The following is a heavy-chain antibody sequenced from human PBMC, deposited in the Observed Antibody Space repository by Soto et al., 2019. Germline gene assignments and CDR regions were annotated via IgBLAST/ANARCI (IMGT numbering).Heavy chain of an antibody. D-gene: IGHD5-12*01. J-gene: IGHJ4*02. Sequence: WASVKVSCKVSGYTLTELSMHWVRQAPGKGLEWMGGFDPEDGETIYAQKFQGRVTMTEDTSTDTAYMELSSLRSEDTAVYYCATTELRGHSGYDYAFDYWGQGTLVTVSS. V-gene: IGHV1-24*01. CDR2: FDPEDGET. CDR1: GYTLTELS. CDR3: ATTELRGHSGYDYAFDY.